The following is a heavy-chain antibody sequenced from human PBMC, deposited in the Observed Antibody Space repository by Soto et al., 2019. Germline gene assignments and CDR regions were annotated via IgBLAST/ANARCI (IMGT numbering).Heavy chain of an antibody. Sequence: QVQLQESGPGLVKPSQTLSLTCTVSGGSISSGGYYWSWIRQHPGKGLEWIGYIYYSGSTYYNPSLKSRVTISVDTSKNQFSLKLSSVTAADMAVYYCAREERYQLLSAYAFDIWGQGTMVTVSS. CDR3: AREERYQLLSAYAFDI. CDR1: GGSISSGGYY. D-gene: IGHD2-2*01. J-gene: IGHJ3*02. V-gene: IGHV4-31*03. CDR2: IYYSGST.